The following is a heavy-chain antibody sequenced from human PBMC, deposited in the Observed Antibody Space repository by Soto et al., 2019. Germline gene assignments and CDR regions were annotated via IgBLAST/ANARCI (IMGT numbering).Heavy chain of an antibody. J-gene: IGHJ4*02. D-gene: IGHD1-26*01. CDR3: VRDRQKIGGYPNYYFDR. CDR1: GFTSGDYA. Sequence: GASQRLSCVPSGFTSGDYAFHWVRQVPGEGLEWVSFISYSANNTYYRDSVKGRFTISSDNSENSPFLQIHDLRADDTAVYYCVRDRQKIGGYPNYYFDRWGLGALVTVSS. CDR2: ISYSANNT. V-gene: IGHV3-30-3*01.